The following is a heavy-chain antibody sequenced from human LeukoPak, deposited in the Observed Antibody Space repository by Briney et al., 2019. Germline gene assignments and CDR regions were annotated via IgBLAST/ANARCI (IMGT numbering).Heavy chain of an antibody. V-gene: IGHV1-18*01. D-gene: IGHD3-9*01. CDR1: GYTFTSYG. J-gene: IGHJ4*02. CDR3: ARHARYFDWLGYEDGDY. CDR2: ISAYNGNT. Sequence: ASVKVSCKASGYTFTSYGISWVRQTPGQGLEWMGWISAYNGNTNYAQKLQGRVTMTTDTSTSTAYMELRSLRSDDTAVYYCARHARYFDWLGYEDGDYWGQGTLVTVSS.